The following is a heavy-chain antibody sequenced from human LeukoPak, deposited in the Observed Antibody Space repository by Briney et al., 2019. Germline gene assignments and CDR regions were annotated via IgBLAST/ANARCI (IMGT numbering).Heavy chain of an antibody. CDR3: AQGSGGYYNWVY. CDR2: IISDGSAT. D-gene: IGHD3-10*01. J-gene: IGHJ4*02. CDR1: GFTFSNYW. Sequence: PGGSLRLSCTASGFTFSNYWMHWVRQAPGRGLVWVSRIISDGSATDYADSVKGRFTISRDDAKNTLYLQMNSLRAEDTAVYYCAQGSGGYYNWVYWGQGTLVTVSS. V-gene: IGHV3-74*01.